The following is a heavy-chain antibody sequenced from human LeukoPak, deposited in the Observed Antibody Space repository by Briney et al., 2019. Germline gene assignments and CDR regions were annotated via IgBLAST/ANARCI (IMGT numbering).Heavy chain of an antibody. CDR3: ARSHSSSWYPFYYYYYGMDV. V-gene: IGHV3-74*01. CDR1: GFTFSSYW. J-gene: IGHJ6*02. D-gene: IGHD6-13*01. CDR2: INSDGSST. Sequence: GGSLRLSYAASGFTFSSYWMHWVRQAPGKGLVWVSRINSDGSSTSYADSVKGRFTISRDNAKNTLYLQMNSLRAEDTAVYYCARSHSSSWYPFYYYYYGMDVWGQGTTVTVSS.